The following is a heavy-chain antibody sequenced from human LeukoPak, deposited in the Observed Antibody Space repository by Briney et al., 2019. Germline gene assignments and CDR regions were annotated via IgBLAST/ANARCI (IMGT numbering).Heavy chain of an antibody. V-gene: IGHV4-34*01. D-gene: IGHD3-22*01. CDR2: INHSGST. CDR1: GGSFSGYY. J-gene: IGHJ5*02. Sequence: SETLSLTCAVYGGSFSGYYWSWIRQPPGKGLERIGEINHSGSTNYNPSLKSRVTISVDTSKNQFSLKLSSVTAADTAVYYCARGQKVTYYYDSSGYYLNWFDPWGQGTLVTVSS. CDR3: ARGQKVTYYYDSSGYYLNWFDP.